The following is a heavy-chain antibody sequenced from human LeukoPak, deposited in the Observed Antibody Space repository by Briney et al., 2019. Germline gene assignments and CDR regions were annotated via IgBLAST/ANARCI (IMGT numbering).Heavy chain of an antibody. CDR1: GYTFTSYG. Sequence: ASVKVSCKASGYTFTSYGISWVRQAPGQGLEWMGWISAYNGNTNYAQKFQGRVTITTDESTSTAYMELSSLRSEDTAVYYCARGSYGRYYFDYWGQGTLVTVSS. V-gene: IGHV1-18*01. CDR2: ISAYNGNT. J-gene: IGHJ4*02. CDR3: ARGSYGRYYFDY. D-gene: IGHD5-18*01.